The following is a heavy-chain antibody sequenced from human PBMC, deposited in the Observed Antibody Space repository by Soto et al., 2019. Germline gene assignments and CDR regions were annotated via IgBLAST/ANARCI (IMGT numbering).Heavy chain of an antibody. D-gene: IGHD1-26*01. CDR2: TRNKANSYTT. J-gene: IGHJ6*02. V-gene: IGHV3-72*01. CDR3: ARGGPRGSGSYTSYGMDV. CDR1: GFTFSDHY. Sequence: PGGSLRLSCAASGFTFSDHYMDWVRQAPGRGLEWVGRTRNKANSYTTEYAASVKGRFTISRDDSKNSLYLQMNRLKTEDTAVYYCARGGPRGSGSYTSYGMDVWGQGTTVTVSS.